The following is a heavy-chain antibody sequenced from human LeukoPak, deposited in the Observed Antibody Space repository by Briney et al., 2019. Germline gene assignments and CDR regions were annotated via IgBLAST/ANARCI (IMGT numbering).Heavy chain of an antibody. Sequence: GGSLRLSCAASGFTFSNYGMNWVRQAPGKGLEWVSGIGVGGTTYYADSVKGRLTISRDTSKTTLYLQMNSLRAEDTAVYYCAKAQGYYDCWGQGTLVTVSS. CDR2: IGVGGTT. D-gene: IGHD3-22*01. CDR3: AKAQGYYDC. V-gene: IGHV3-23*01. J-gene: IGHJ4*02. CDR1: GFTFSNYG.